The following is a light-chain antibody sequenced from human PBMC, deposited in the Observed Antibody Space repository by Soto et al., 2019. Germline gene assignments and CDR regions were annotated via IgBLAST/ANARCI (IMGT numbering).Light chain of an antibody. CDR2: ATS. V-gene: IGKV1-39*01. Sequence: DIQMTQSPSTLSASVGDRVTIACRASQSISGYLNWYQQKPGKAPKPLIYATSTLESGVPSRFSGSGSGTDFTLTISSLQPEDFATYHCQQGYTTPITFGQGTRLEL. CDR1: QSISGY. CDR3: QQGYTTPIT. J-gene: IGKJ5*01.